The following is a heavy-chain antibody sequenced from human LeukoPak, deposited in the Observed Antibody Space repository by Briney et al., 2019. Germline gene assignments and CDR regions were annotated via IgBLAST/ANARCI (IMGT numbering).Heavy chain of an antibody. V-gene: IGHV4-30-2*01. J-gene: IGHJ6*02. CDR2: IYHSGST. CDR3: ARGVARISGRSYGMDV. D-gene: IGHD1-20*01. CDR1: GGSISSGGYS. Sequence: SQTLSLTCAVSGGSISSGGYSWSWIRQPPGKGLEWIGYIYHSGSTYYNPSLKSRVTISVDRSKNQFSLKLSSVTAADTAVYYCARGVARISGRSYGMDVWGQGTTVTVSS.